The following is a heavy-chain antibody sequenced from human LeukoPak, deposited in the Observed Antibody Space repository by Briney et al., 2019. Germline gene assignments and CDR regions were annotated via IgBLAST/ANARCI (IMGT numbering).Heavy chain of an antibody. J-gene: IGHJ4*02. D-gene: IGHD5-12*01. CDR1: GGSLSGYY. Sequence: SETLSLTCAVYGGSLSGYYWSWIRQIPEKGLEWVGEINHSGSINYNPSLMSRVTISGDTSKNQFSLKLSSVTAADTAVYYCARRREYSGYDYKEFDYWGQGTLVTVSS. CDR3: ARRREYSGYDYKEFDY. V-gene: IGHV4-34*01. CDR2: INHSGSI.